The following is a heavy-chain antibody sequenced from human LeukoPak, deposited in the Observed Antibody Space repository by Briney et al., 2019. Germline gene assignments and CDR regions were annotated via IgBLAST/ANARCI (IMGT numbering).Heavy chain of an antibody. Sequence: PGGSLRLSCAASGFTFSSYAMSWVRQAPGKGLEWVSGISWNSGSIGYADSVKGRFTISRDNAKNSLYLQMNSLRAEDTALYYCAKVLMSGWYYYYGMDVWGQGTTVTVSS. CDR2: ISWNSGSI. CDR3: AKVLMSGWYYYYGMDV. V-gene: IGHV3-9*01. J-gene: IGHJ6*02. D-gene: IGHD6-19*01. CDR1: GFTFSSYA.